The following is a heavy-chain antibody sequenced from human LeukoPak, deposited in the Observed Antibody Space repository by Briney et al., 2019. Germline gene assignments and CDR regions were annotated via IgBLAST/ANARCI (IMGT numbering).Heavy chain of an antibody. V-gene: IGHV3-23*01. CDR1: GFTFSSYA. CDR2: VSGSGGST. Sequence: GGSLRLYCAASGFTFSSYAMSWVRQAPGKGLEWVLAVSGSGGSTYYADSVKGRFTISRDNSKNTLYLQMNSLRAEDTAVYYCAKVGGGTTYYYYYMDVWGKGTTVTVSS. D-gene: IGHD1-1*01. CDR3: AKVGGGTTYYYYYMDV. J-gene: IGHJ6*03.